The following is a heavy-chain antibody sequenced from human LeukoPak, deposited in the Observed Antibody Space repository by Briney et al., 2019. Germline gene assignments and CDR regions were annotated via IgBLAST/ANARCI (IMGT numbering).Heavy chain of an antibody. V-gene: IGHV4-34*01. D-gene: IGHD6-6*01. CDR1: GGSFSGYY. Sequence: SETLSLTCAVYGGSFSGYYWSWIRQPPGKGLEWIGEINHSGSTNYNPSLKSRVTISVDTSKNQFSLKLSSVTAADTAVYYCASAFEYSSSYNWFDPWGQGTLVTVSS. CDR2: INHSGST. CDR3: ASAFEYSSSYNWFDP. J-gene: IGHJ5*02.